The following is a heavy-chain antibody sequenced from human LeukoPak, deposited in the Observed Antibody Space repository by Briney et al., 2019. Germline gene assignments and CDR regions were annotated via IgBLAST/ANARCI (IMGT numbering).Heavy chain of an antibody. CDR1: GFTVSSNY. Sequence: GGSLRLSCAASGFTVSSNYMSWVRQAPGKGLEWVSVIYSGGSTYYADSVKGRFTISRDNSKNTLYLQMDSLRAEDTAVYYCARDPVNCSGGSCYLYGMDVWGQGTTVTVSS. V-gene: IGHV3-66*01. D-gene: IGHD2-15*01. J-gene: IGHJ6*02. CDR2: IYSGGST. CDR3: ARDPVNCSGGSCYLYGMDV.